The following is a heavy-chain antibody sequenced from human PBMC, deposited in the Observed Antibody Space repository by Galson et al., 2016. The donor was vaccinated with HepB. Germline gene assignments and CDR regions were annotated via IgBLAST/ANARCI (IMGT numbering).Heavy chain of an antibody. CDR1: GFTVSSNY. Sequence: SLRLSCAASGFTVSSNYMSWVRQAPGKGLEWVSVIHSGGGTYYADSVKGRFTISRDNSKNTLYLQMNSLRAEDTAVYYCARDLPLLGWGQGTLVTVSS. D-gene: IGHD2-15*01. V-gene: IGHV3-53*01. J-gene: IGHJ4*02. CDR2: IHSGGGT. CDR3: ARDLPLLG.